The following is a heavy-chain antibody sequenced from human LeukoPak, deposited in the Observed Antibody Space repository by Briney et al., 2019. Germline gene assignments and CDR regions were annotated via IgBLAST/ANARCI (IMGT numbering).Heavy chain of an antibody. CDR2: IYYTGSP. Sequence: SETLSLTCAVSGGSISSSSYYWGWIRQPPGQGLEWIGSIYYTGSPYYNPSLKSRVTISVDTSKNQFSLKLSSVTVADTAVYYCARVVNGYRYDYYYYYYMDVWGKGTTVTVSS. CDR3: ARVVNGYRYDYYYYYYMDV. V-gene: IGHV4-39*07. D-gene: IGHD5-18*01. CDR1: GGSISSSSYY. J-gene: IGHJ6*03.